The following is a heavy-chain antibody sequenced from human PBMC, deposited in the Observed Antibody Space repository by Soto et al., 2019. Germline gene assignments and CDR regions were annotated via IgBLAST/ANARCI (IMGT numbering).Heavy chain of an antibody. CDR1: GTSVSNYY. J-gene: IGHJ4*02. D-gene: IGHD3-10*01. CDR3: ARGGIQLLYAFDY. CDR2: IYTSGST. V-gene: IGHV4-4*07. Sequence: SETLSLTCSVSGTSVSNYYWSWIRQPAGKGLEHIGRIYTSGSTSYNPSLKSRVTMSMDTSQTQFYLNLTSVTAADTAVYYCARGGIQLLYAFDYWGQGILVTVSS.